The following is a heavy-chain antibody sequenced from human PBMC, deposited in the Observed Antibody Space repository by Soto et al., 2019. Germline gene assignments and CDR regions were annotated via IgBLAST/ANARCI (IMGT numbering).Heavy chain of an antibody. J-gene: IGHJ4*02. D-gene: IGHD6-13*01. Sequence: PVGSLRLSCAASGFTFSSYAMHWVRQAPGKGLEWVAVISYDGSNKYYADSVKGRFTISRDNSKNTLYLQMNSLRAEDTAVYYCARDPRSPLSAAGQRFDYWGQGTLVTVSS. V-gene: IGHV3-30-3*01. CDR1: GFTFSSYA. CDR2: ISYDGSNK. CDR3: ARDPRSPLSAAGQRFDY.